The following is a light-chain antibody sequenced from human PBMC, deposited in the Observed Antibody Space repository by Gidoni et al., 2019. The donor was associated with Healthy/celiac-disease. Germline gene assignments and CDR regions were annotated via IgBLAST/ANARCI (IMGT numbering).Light chain of an antibody. V-gene: IGKV3-20*01. CDR2: GAS. Sequence: EIVLTQSPVTLSLSPGERATLSCRASQSVSSSYLAWYQQKPGQAPRLLIYGASSRATGIPDRFSGSGSGTDFTLTISRLEPEDFAVYYCQQYGSSPLTFGEGTKVEIK. CDR3: QQYGSSPLT. CDR1: QSVSSSY. J-gene: IGKJ4*01.